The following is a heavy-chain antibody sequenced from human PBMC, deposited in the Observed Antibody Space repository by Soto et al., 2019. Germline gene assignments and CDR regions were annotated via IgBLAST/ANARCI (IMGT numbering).Heavy chain of an antibody. Sequence: QVQLVQFGADVRKPGSSVKVSCKASGGTFRTHGISWVRQAPGQGLEWMGGIIPMFGSANYAQKFQGRVTITADESTSTAYMELRSLRYADTAVYYCAGYSSGWYNFDDWGQGTLVTVSS. D-gene: IGHD6-19*01. CDR3: AGYSSGWYNFDD. J-gene: IGHJ4*02. CDR2: IIPMFGSA. CDR1: GGTFRTHG. V-gene: IGHV1-69*01.